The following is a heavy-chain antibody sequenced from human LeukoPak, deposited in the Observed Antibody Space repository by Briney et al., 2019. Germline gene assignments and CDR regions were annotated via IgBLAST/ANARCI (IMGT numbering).Heavy chain of an antibody. D-gene: IGHD1-7*01. CDR3: AGGRNTSGTYF. J-gene: IGHJ4*02. CDR1: GGSFSGYY. CDR2: INHSGST. Sequence: PSETLSLTCAVYGGSFSGYYWSWIRQPPGKGLEWIGEINHSGSTNYNPSLKSRGTISVGTSKNQSSLKPSSGTAADTAVEDYAGGRNTSGTYFWGQGTLVTVSS. V-gene: IGHV4-34*01.